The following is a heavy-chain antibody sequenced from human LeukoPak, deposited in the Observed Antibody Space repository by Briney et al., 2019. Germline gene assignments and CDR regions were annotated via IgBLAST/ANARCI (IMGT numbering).Heavy chain of an antibody. D-gene: IGHD1-26*01. Sequence: GGSLRLSCAVSGFTFTDTYMTWIRQAPGKGLESLSYISPSGTDISYADSVKGRFTISRDNAKNSLYLQMNSLRAEDTAVYYCARGVGPRYFDLWGRGTLVTVSS. CDR2: ISPSGTDI. CDR3: ARGVGPRYFDL. V-gene: IGHV3-11*01. J-gene: IGHJ2*01. CDR1: GFTFTDTY.